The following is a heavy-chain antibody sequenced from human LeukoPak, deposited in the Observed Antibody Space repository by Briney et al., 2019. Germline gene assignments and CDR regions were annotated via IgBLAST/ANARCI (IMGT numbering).Heavy chain of an antibody. CDR3: ARGPGGGGYSYGYNWFDP. CDR1: GYSISSGYY. D-gene: IGHD5-18*01. V-gene: IGHV4-38-2*02. CDR2: IYHSGST. J-gene: IGHJ5*02. Sequence: SETLSLTCTVSGYSISSGYYWGWIRQPPGKGLEWIGSIYHSGSTYYNPSLKSRVTISVDTSKNQFSLKLSSVTAADTAVYYCARGPGGGGYSYGYNWFDPWGQGTLVTVSS.